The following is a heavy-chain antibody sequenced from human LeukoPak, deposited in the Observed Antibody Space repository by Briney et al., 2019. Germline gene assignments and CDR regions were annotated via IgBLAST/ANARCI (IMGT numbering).Heavy chain of an antibody. D-gene: IGHD2-2*01. CDR2: INPSGGDT. V-gene: IGHV1-46*01. J-gene: IGHJ6*02. Sequence: GPSVKVSCKPSGYTFTSYYMHWVRQAPGQGLEWMGIINPSGGDTSYAQKFQGRVTTTRDPSTSTVYMEVVSLRPEDTAVYYCARGCRVVPGVHNVGMTSYYNGMDVWGQGTTVTVSS. CDR1: GYTFTSYY. CDR3: ARGCRVVPGVHNVGMTSYYNGMDV.